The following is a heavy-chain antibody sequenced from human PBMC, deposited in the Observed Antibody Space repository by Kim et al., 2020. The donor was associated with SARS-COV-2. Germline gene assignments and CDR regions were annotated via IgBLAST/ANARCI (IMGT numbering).Heavy chain of an antibody. D-gene: IGHD2-2*01. Sequence: GGSLRLSCAASGFTFSSYNMNWVRQAPGKGLEWVSSISSSSSYIYYADSVKGRFTISRDNAKNSLYLQMNSLRAEDTAVYYCARVSVPAAIGWFDPWGQGTLVTVSS. CDR1: GFTFSSYN. CDR3: ARVSVPAAIGWFDP. J-gene: IGHJ5*02. V-gene: IGHV3-21*01. CDR2: ISSSSSYI.